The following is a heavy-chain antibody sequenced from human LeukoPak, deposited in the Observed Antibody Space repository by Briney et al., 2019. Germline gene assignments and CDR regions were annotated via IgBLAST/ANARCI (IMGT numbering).Heavy chain of an antibody. CDR3: AARGSGYSYGFDAFDI. V-gene: IGHV1-58*02. J-gene: IGHJ3*02. Sequence: ASVKVSCKASGFTFTSSAMQWVRQARGQRLEWIGWIVVGSGNTNYAQKFQERVTITRGMSTSTAYMELSSLRSEDTAVYYCAARGSGYSYGFDAFDIWGQGTMVTVSS. D-gene: IGHD5-18*01. CDR2: IVVGSGNT. CDR1: GFTFTSSA.